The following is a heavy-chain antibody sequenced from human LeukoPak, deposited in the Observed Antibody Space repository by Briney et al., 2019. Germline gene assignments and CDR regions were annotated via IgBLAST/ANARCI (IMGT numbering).Heavy chain of an antibody. CDR3: AKDRRDIVVVVAATASSGGIDY. D-gene: IGHD2-15*01. V-gene: IGHV3-30*02. CDR2: IRYDGSNK. CDR1: GFTFSSYG. Sequence: GGSLRLSCAASGFTFSSYGMHWVRQAPGKGLEWVAFIRYDGSNKYYADSVKGRFTISRDNSKNTLYLQMNSLRAEDTAVYYCAKDRRDIVVVVAATASSGGIDYWGQGTLVTVSS. J-gene: IGHJ4*02.